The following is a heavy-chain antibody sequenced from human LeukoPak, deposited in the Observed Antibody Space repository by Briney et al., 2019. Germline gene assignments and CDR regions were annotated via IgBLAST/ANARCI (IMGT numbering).Heavy chain of an antibody. CDR1: GGSISSSSYY. V-gene: IGHV4-39*07. D-gene: IGHD3-22*01. Sequence: PSETLSLTCTVSGGSISSSSYYWGWIRQPPGKGLEWIGSIYYSGSTYYNPSLKSRVTISVDTSKNQFSLKLSSVTAADTAVYYCAREPRYYDSSGSLTRAFDIWGQGTMVTVSS. J-gene: IGHJ3*02. CDR3: AREPRYYDSSGSLTRAFDI. CDR2: IYYSGST.